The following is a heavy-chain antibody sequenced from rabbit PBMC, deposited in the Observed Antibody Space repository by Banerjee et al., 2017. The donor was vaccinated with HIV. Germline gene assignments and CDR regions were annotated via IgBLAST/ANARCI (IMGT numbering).Heavy chain of an antibody. V-gene: IGHV1S45*01. J-gene: IGHJ4*01. Sequence: QEQLEESGGGLVQPEGSLTLTCKASGLDFSNSYWICWVRQAPGKGLEWIACVYTGSSGSTDYASWAKGRFTISKTSSTTVTLQMTSLTAADTATYFCVKSTNAYYAFNLWGQGTLVTVS. D-gene: IGHD1-1*01. CDR1: GLDFSNSYW. CDR3: VKSTNAYYAFNL. CDR2: VYTGSSGST.